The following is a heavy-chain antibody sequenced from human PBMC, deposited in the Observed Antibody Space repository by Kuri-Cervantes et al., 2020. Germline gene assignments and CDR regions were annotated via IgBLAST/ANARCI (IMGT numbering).Heavy chain of an antibody. Sequence: GSLRLSCTVSGGSISSYYWSWIRQPAGKGLEWIGRIYTSGSTNYNPSLKSRVTISVDRSKNQFPLKLSSVTAADTAVYYCARVNLRSSVYFDYWGQGTLVTV. CDR2: IYTSGST. V-gene: IGHV4-4*07. J-gene: IGHJ4*02. D-gene: IGHD6-19*01. CDR1: GGSISSYY. CDR3: ARVNLRSSVYFDY.